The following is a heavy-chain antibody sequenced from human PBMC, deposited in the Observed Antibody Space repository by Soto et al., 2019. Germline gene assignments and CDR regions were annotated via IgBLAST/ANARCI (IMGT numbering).Heavy chain of an antibody. V-gene: IGHV4-59*08. Sequence: PSETLCLTYTVSGGSIGDYYGSWIRRPPGKGLEWIGYIYYSGSTNYNPSLKSRVTISVDTSKNQFSLKLNSVTAADTAVYYCARSYDSSGYFYYGMDVWGQGTTVTVSS. D-gene: IGHD3-22*01. CDR1: GGSIGDYY. CDR3: ARSYDSSGYFYYGMDV. J-gene: IGHJ6*02. CDR2: IYYSGST.